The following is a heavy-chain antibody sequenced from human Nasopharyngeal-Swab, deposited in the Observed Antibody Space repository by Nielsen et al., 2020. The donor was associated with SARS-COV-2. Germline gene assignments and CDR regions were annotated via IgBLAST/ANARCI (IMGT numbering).Heavy chain of an antibody. V-gene: IGHV3-15*01. CDR3: TTGRLVVNWFDP. CDR2: IKSKTDGGTT. J-gene: IGHJ5*02. Sequence: VRQMPGKGLEWVGRIKSKTDGGTTDYAAPVKGRFTISRDDSKNTPYLQMNSLKTEDTAVYYCTTGRLVVNWFDPWGQGTLVTVSS.